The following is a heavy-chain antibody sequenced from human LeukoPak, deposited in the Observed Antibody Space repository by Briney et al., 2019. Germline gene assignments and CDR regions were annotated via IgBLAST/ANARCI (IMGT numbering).Heavy chain of an antibody. V-gene: IGHV1-69*13. D-gene: IGHD2-2*01. J-gene: IGHJ6*03. CDR2: IIPIFGTA. CDR3: AEGVLGYCSSTSCYGYYYYMDV. CDR1: GGTFTSYA. Sequence: SVKVSCKASGGTFTSYAISWVRQAPGQGLEWMGGIIPIFGTANYAQKFQGRVTITADESTSTAYMELSSLRSEDTAVYYCAEGVLGYCSSTSCYGYYYYMDVWGKGTTVTISS.